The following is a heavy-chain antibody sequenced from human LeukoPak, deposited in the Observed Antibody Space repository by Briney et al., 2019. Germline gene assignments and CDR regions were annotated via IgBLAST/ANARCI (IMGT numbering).Heavy chain of an antibody. V-gene: IGHV3-30-3*01. J-gene: IGHJ4*02. CDR1: GFTFSSYA. Sequence: GGSLRLSCAASGFTFSSYAMQWVRQAPGKGLEWVAVISYDGSNKYYADSVKGRFTISRDNSKNTLYLQMNSLRAEDTAVYYCARGGRYCSGGSCYSVDYWGQGTLVTVSS. CDR2: ISYDGSNK. D-gene: IGHD2-15*01. CDR3: ARGGRYCSGGSCYSVDY.